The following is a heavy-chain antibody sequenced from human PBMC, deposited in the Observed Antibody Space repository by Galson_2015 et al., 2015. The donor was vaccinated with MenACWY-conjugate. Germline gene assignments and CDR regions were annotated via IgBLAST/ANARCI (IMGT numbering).Heavy chain of an antibody. CDR1: GYTFTTYW. D-gene: IGHD4/OR15-4a*01. CDR3: ARGGGVYGGNWFDP. Sequence: QSGAEVKKPGESLTISCRTSGYTFTTYWMSWVRQVPGEGLEWMGRIDPSDSYTDYSPSFQGHVTISADKSSSTVYLQWSTLKASDTAIYFCARGGGVYGGNWFDPWGRGTLVTVSS. J-gene: IGHJ5*02. V-gene: IGHV5-10-1*01. CDR2: IDPSDSYT.